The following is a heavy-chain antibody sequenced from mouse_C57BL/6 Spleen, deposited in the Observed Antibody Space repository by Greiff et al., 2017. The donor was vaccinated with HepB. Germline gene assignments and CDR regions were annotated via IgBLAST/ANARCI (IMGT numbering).Heavy chain of an antibody. CDR2: IDPSDSYT. J-gene: IGHJ4*01. Sequence: QVQLQQPGAELVMPGASVKLSCKASGYTFTSYWMHWVKQRPGQGLEWIGEIDPSDSYTNYNQKFKGKSTLTVDKSSSTAYMQLSSLTSEGSAVYYCARRGGDDGYPLYAMGYWGQGTSVTVSA. CDR3: ARRGGDDGYPLYAMGY. CDR1: GYTFTSYW. D-gene: IGHD2-3*01. V-gene: IGHV1-69*01.